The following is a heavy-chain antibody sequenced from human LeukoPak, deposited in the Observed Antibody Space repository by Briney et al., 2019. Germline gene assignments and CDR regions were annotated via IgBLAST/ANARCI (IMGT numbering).Heavy chain of an antibody. Sequence: GGSLRLSCAASGFTFSSYSMNWVRQAPGKGLVWVSRIHSDGTNTDYADSVKGRFTISRDNAKSTLYLQMNSLRGEDTAVYYCARAHYPLHLDRWGQGTLVTVSS. CDR1: GFTFSSYS. V-gene: IGHV3-74*01. CDR3: ARAHYPLHLDR. CDR2: IHSDGTNT. D-gene: IGHD1-26*01. J-gene: IGHJ5*02.